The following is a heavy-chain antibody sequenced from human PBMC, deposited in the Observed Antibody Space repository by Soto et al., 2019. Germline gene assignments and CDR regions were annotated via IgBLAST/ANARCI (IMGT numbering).Heavy chain of an antibody. D-gene: IGHD3-16*02. Sequence: QITLKESGPSLVNPTETLTLTCTFSGFSLTTKTVGVGWIRQPPGQALEWLAVIYWDDDKRYSPSLRSRLTLTKDTSKNQVVLTMSNVDPVDTATYYCAHLMITFGGVIADDAFDVWGQGTKVTVSS. CDR2: IYWDDDK. J-gene: IGHJ3*01. CDR1: GFSLTTKTVG. V-gene: IGHV2-5*02. CDR3: AHLMITFGGVIADDAFDV.